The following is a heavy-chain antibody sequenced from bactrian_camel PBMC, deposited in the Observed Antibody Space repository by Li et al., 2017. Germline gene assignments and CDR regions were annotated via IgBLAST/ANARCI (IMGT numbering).Heavy chain of an antibody. CDR2: VYNGGANT. CDR1: GFTYKTKC. D-gene: IGHD1*01. CDR3: AAAYAGGVPKDFGY. V-gene: IGHV3S6*01. Sequence: HVQLVESGGGLVQAGGSLRLSCVGSGFTYKTKCMGWVRQAPGKGLEWVSGVYNGGANTVYADSVKGRFTISRDNAKNTLYLQMNSLKPEDTAVYYCAAAYAGGVPKDFGYWGQGTQVTVS. J-gene: IGHJ6*01.